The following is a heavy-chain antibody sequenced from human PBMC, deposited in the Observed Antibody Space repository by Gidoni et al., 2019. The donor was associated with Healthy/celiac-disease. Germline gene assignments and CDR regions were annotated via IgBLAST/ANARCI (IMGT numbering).Heavy chain of an antibody. CDR2: IKSKTDGGTT. D-gene: IGHD3-22*01. CDR1: GFTLSNAW. J-gene: IGHJ4*02. Sequence: EVQLVESGGGLVKPGGSLRLSCAASGFTLSNAWMSWVRQAPGKGLEWVGRIKSKTDGGTTDYAAPVKGRFTISRDDSKNTLYLQMNSLKTEDTAVYYCTTEVYYDSSGTVEFDYWGQGTLVTVSS. CDR3: TTEVYYDSSGTVEFDY. V-gene: IGHV3-15*01.